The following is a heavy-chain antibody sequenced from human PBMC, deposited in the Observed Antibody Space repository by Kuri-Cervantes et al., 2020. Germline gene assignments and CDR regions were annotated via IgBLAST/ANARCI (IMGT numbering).Heavy chain of an antibody. Sequence: GGSLRLSCAASGFTFSSYAMSWVRQAPGKGLEWVAVISYDGSNKYYADSVKGRFTISRDNSKNTLYLQMNSLRAEDTAVYYCARNHPYYYDSSGTFDYWGQGTLVTVSS. J-gene: IGHJ4*02. CDR3: ARNHPYYYDSSGTFDY. D-gene: IGHD3-22*01. V-gene: IGHV3-30*03. CDR2: ISYDGSNK. CDR1: GFTFSSYA.